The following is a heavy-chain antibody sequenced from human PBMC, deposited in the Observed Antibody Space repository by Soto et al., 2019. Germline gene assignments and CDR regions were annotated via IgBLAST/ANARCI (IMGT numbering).Heavy chain of an antibody. CDR1: GYTFTSYG. CDR3: ARDQPAPLHSNYTPYYYYGMDV. V-gene: IGHV1-18*04. D-gene: IGHD4-4*01. Sequence: ASVKVSCKASGYTFTSYGISWVRQAPGQGLGWMGWISAYTGNTNYAQKLQGRVTMTTDTSTSTAYMELRSLRSDDTAVYYCARDQPAPLHSNYTPYYYYGMDVWGQGTTVTVSS. CDR2: ISAYTGNT. J-gene: IGHJ6*02.